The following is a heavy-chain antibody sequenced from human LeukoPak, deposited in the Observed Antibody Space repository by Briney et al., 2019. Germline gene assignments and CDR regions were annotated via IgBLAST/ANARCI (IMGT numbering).Heavy chain of an antibody. CDR2: IIPIFGTA. CDR1: GGTFSSYA. CDR3: ARGLYDSSGLDY. Sequence: ASVKVSCKASGGTFSSYAISWVRQAPGQGLEWIGGIIPIFGTANYAQKFQGRVTITTDESTSTAYMELSSLRSEDTAVYYCARGLYDSSGLDYWGQGTLVTVSS. J-gene: IGHJ4*02. V-gene: IGHV1-69*05. D-gene: IGHD3-22*01.